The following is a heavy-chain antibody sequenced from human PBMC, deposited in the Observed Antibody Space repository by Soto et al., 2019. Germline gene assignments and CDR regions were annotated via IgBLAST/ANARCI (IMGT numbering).Heavy chain of an antibody. CDR1: GYTFTGYY. CDR2: INPNSGGT. J-gene: IGHJ6*02. CDR3: ARETTPYFYGSGSYYGMDA. D-gene: IGHD3-10*01. V-gene: IGHV1-2*02. Sequence: ASVKVSCKASGYTFTGYYMHWVRQAPGQGLEWMGWINPNSGGTNYAQKFQGRVTMTGDTSISTAYMELSRLRSDDTAVYYCARETTPYFYGSGSYYGMDAWGQGTTVTVSS.